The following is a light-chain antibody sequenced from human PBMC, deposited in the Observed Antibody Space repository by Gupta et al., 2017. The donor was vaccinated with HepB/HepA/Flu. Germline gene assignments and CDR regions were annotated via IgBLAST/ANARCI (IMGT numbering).Light chain of an antibody. CDR3: QHANSFPIT. CDR1: QGISSW. Sequence: DIQMTQSPSSVSASVGDRVTITCRASQGISSWLAWYQQKPGKAPQLLISTASRVQSGVPSRFSGSGSGTXFTLIIXSRQPEEFATYYCQHANSFPITFGXGTKVDIK. J-gene: IGKJ4*01. CDR2: TAS. V-gene: IGKV1-12*01.